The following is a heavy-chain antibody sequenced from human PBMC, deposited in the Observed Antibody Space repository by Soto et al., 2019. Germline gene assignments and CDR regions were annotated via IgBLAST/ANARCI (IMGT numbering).Heavy chain of an antibody. CDR1: GFTFSNYY. J-gene: IGHJ4*02. V-gene: IGHV3-11*01. CDR2: ISSTGRTI. D-gene: IGHD6-19*01. CDR3: ARSYSSGWEFDY. Sequence: GGSLRLSCGASGFTFSNYYMSWIRQAPGKGLEWVSYISSTGRTIYYADSVKGRFTVSRDNAQNSLSLKLNSLRVEDTAVYYCARSYSSGWEFDYWGQGTQVTSPQ.